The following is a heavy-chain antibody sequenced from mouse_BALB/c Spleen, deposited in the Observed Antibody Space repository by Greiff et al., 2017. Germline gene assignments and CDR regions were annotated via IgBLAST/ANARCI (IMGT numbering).Heavy chain of an antibody. J-gene: IGHJ4*01. CDR2: ISSGGSYT. V-gene: IGHV5-9-3*01. Sequence: EVKVVESGGGLVKPGGSLKLSCAASGFTFSSYAMSWVRQTPEKRLEWVATISSGGSYTYYPDSVKGRFTISRDNAKNTLYLQMSSLRSEDTAMYYCARLYGNYVEKYEDYAMDYWGQGTSVTVSS. CDR3: ARLYGNYVEKYEDYAMDY. CDR1: GFTFSSYA. D-gene: IGHD2-1*01.